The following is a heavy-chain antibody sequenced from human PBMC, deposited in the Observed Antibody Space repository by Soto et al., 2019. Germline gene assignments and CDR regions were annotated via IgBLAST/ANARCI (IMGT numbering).Heavy chain of an antibody. Sequence: HPGGSLRLSCAASGFTFSSYWMSWVRPAPGEGLEWVANIKQDGSEKYYVDSVKGRFTISRDNAKNSLYLQMNSLRAEDTAVYYCARVVGGHDAFDIWGQGTMVTVSS. V-gene: IGHV3-7*01. CDR1: GFTFSSYW. J-gene: IGHJ3*02. D-gene: IGHD1-26*01. CDR3: ARVVGGHDAFDI. CDR2: IKQDGSEK.